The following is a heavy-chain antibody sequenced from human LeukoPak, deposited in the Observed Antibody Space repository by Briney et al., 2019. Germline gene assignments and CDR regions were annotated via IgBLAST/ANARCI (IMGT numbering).Heavy chain of an antibody. V-gene: IGHV3-48*04. J-gene: IGHJ5*02. Sequence: PGGSLRLSCAASGFTFSSYSMNWVRQAPGKGLEWVSYISSSSSTIYYADSVKGRFTISRDNAKNSLYLQMNSLRAEDTAVYYCARSRIAAAGTGPWFDPWGQGTLVTVSS. CDR3: ARSRIAAAGTGPWFDP. CDR2: ISSSSSTI. D-gene: IGHD6-13*01. CDR1: GFTFSSYS.